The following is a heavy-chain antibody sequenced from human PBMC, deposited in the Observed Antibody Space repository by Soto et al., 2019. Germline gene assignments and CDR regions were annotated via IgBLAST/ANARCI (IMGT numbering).Heavy chain of an antibody. CDR3: ARLIGYCSSTSCFRWFDP. CDR1: GYTFTSYA. D-gene: IGHD2-2*01. Sequence: QVQLVQSGAEVKKPGASVKVSCKASGYTFTSYAMHWVRQAPGQRLEWMGWINAGNGNTKYSQKFQGRVTITRDTSASTAYMELSSLRPEDTAVYYCARLIGYCSSTSCFRWFDPWGQGTLVTVSS. J-gene: IGHJ5*02. V-gene: IGHV1-3*01. CDR2: INAGNGNT.